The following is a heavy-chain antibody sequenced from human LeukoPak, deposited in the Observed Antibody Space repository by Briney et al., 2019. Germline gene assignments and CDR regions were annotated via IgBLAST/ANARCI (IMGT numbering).Heavy chain of an antibody. CDR1: GYTFTSYD. Sequence: ASVKVSCKASGYTFTSYDINWVRQATGQGLEWMGWMNPNSGNTGYAQKFQGRVTMTRNTSISTAYMELSSLRSEDTAVYYCASWRFGITPNYYDSSGKDSGAFDIWGQGTMVTVSS. J-gene: IGHJ3*02. CDR2: MNPNSGNT. D-gene: IGHD3-22*01. CDR3: ASWRFGITPNYYDSSGKDSGAFDI. V-gene: IGHV1-8*01.